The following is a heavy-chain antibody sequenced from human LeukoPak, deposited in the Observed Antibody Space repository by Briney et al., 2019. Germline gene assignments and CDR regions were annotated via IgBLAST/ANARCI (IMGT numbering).Heavy chain of an antibody. CDR3: ARVRVGATYGGAFDI. CDR1: EFTFNNYG. CDR2: ISSSSTYI. J-gene: IGHJ3*02. Sequence: GGSLRLSCAASEFTFNNYGMSWVRQAPGKVLEWVSSISSSSTYIFYADSVKGRFTISRDDAKNSLYLQMNSLRAEDTAVYSCARVRVGATYGGAFDIWGQETMVTVSS. V-gene: IGHV3-21*01. D-gene: IGHD1-26*01.